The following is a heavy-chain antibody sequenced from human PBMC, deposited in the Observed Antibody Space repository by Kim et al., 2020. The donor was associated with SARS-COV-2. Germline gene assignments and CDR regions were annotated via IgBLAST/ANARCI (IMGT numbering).Heavy chain of an antibody. CDR2: ISWNSGSI. J-gene: IGHJ6*03. V-gene: IGHV3-9*01. Sequence: GGSLRLSCAASGFTFGDYAMHWVRQAPGKGLEWVSGISWNSGSIGYADSVKVRFTISRDNAKNSLYLKMNSLRAEDTALYYCAKDRREWLSYYYYYYMDVWGKGTTVTVSS. D-gene: IGHD3-3*01. CDR3: AKDRREWLSYYYYYYMDV. CDR1: GFTFGDYA.